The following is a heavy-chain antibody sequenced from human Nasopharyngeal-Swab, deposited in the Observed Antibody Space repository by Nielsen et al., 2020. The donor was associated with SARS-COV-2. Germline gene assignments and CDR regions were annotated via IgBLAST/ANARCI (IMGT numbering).Heavy chain of an antibody. CDR1: GYTFGSYH. CDR3: ARGHPLDAFDI. CDR2: MKPLSDNT. V-gene: IGHV1-8*01. J-gene: IGHJ3*02. Sequence: ASVKVSCKASGYTFGSYHINWVRQASGQGPEWMGWMKPLSDNTGYAQKFQGRVTMTTNTSISTAYMELSSLRSQDTAVYYCARGHPLDAFDIWGQGTMVTVSS.